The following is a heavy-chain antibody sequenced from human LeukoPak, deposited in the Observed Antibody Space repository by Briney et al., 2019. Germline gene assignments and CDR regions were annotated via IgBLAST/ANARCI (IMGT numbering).Heavy chain of an antibody. Sequence: PGGSLRLSCAASGFTFSNYWMSWVRQAPGKGLEWVANIKQDGSEKYYVDSMKGRFTISRDNAKNSLYLQMNSLRAEDTAVYYCASQSSSGWFQWGQGTLVTVSS. CDR3: ASQSSSGWFQ. J-gene: IGHJ4*02. V-gene: IGHV3-7*01. CDR1: GFTFSNYW. D-gene: IGHD6-19*01. CDR2: IKQDGSEK.